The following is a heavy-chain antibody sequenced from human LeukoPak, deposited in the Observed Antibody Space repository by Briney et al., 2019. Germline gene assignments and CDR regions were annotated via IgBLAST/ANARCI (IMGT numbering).Heavy chain of an antibody. CDR1: GYTFTSYG. V-gene: IGHV1-18*01. Sequence: ASVKVSCKASGYTFTSYGISWVRQAPGQGLEWMGWISAYNGNTNYAQKLQGRVTMTTDTSTSTAYMELRSLRSDDTAVYCCARDQAVVPNCSGGSCYSGGYYYYYGMDVWGQGTTVTVSS. CDR3: ARDQAVVPNCSGGSCYSGGYYYYYGMDV. J-gene: IGHJ6*02. CDR2: ISAYNGNT. D-gene: IGHD2-15*01.